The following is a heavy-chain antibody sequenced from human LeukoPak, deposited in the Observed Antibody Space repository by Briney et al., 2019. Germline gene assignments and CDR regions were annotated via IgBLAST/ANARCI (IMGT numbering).Heavy chain of an antibody. CDR1: AFTVSSNY. CDR3: TSGLSGFGVAIFAY. J-gene: IGHJ4*02. CDR2: IYTGGST. V-gene: IGHV3-66*01. Sequence: GGSLRLSCAASAFTVSSNYMSWVRQAPGKGLEWVSVIYTGGSTHYADSVKGRFSISRDNSKKALYLQMNSLTAEDTAIYYCTSGLSGFGVAIFAYWGQGTLVTVSS. D-gene: IGHD3-3*01.